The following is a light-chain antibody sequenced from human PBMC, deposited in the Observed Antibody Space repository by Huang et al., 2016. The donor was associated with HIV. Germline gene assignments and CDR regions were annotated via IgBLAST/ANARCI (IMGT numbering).Light chain of an antibody. Sequence: EIVMTQSPATLSVSPGERATLSCRASQSVSSNLAWYQQKHGQAPRLLIYGASTRATVIPARFSGSGSGTEFTLTISSLQSEDFAVYYCQQYNNWPPYTFGQGTKLEIK. CDR2: GAS. V-gene: IGKV3-15*01. CDR1: QSVSSN. J-gene: IGKJ2*01. CDR3: QQYNNWPPYT.